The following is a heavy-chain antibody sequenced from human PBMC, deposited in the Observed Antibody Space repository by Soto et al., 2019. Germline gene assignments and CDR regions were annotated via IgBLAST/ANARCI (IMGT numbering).Heavy chain of an antibody. CDR3: AKAYSNSWPNDWFDP. V-gene: IGHV4-4*02. D-gene: IGHD6-13*01. Sequence: SETLSLTCTVSGGSMSSSNWWNWVRQPPGKGLEWIGETHHSGRTNYNPSLKSRVTISVDKSKNHFSLKLSSVTAADTAVYYCAKAYSNSWPNDWFDPWGQGTLVTVSS. CDR1: GGSMSSSNW. J-gene: IGHJ5*02. CDR2: THHSGRT.